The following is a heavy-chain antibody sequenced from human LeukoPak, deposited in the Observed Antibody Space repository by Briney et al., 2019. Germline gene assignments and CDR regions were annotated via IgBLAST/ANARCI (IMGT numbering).Heavy chain of an antibody. Sequence: SQTLSLTCAVSGGSISSGGYSWSWFRQPPVKGLEWIGYIYHSGSTYYNPSLKSRVTISVDRSKNQFSLKLSSVTAADTAVYYCARGLTYYYDSSGYFYWGQGTLVTVSS. J-gene: IGHJ4*02. CDR2: IYHSGST. V-gene: IGHV4-30-2*01. CDR3: ARGLTYYYDSSGYFY. D-gene: IGHD3-22*01. CDR1: GGSISSGGYS.